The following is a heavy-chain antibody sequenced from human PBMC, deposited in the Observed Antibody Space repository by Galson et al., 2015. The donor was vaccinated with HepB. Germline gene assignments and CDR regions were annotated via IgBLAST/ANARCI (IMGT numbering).Heavy chain of an antibody. CDR3: ARVPQARLAEYSSSWYFYYYGMDV. J-gene: IGHJ6*02. D-gene: IGHD6-13*01. V-gene: IGHV1-18*01. CDR2: ISAYNGNT. Sequence: SVKVSCKASGYTFTSYGISWVRQAPGQGLEWMGWISAYNGNTNYAQKLQGRVTMTTDTSTSTAYMELRSLRSDDTAVYYCARVPQARLAEYSSSWYFYYYGMDVWGQGTTVTVSS. CDR1: GYTFTSYG.